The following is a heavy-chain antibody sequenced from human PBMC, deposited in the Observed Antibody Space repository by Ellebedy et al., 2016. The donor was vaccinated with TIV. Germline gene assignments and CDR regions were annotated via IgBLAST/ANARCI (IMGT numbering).Heavy chain of an antibody. D-gene: IGHD3-22*01. CDR3: ARVSYYDSSGYYVFDY. CDR1: GGSISSYY. V-gene: IGHV4-59*01. J-gene: IGHJ4*02. Sequence: SETLSLXXTVSGGSISSYYWSWIRQPPGKGLEWIGYIYYSGSTNYNPSLKSRVTISVDTSKNQFSLKLSSVTAADTAVYYCARVSYYDSSGYYVFDYWGQGTLVTVSS. CDR2: IYYSGST.